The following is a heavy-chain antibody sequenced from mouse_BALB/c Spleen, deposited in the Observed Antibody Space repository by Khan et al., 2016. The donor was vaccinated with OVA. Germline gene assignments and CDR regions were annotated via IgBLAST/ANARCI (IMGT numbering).Heavy chain of an antibody. Sequence: QIQLVQSGPELKKPGETVRISCKASGYTFTTAGMQWVQKMPGKGLKWIGWINTHSGVPKSAEDFKGRFAFSLETSASTAYLQISNLKNEDTATYFCARSYRYYWYFDVWGAGTTVTVSS. V-gene: IGHV9-4*02. CDR1: GYTFTTAG. J-gene: IGHJ1*01. D-gene: IGHD2-14*01. CDR2: INTHSGVP. CDR3: ARSYRYYWYFDV.